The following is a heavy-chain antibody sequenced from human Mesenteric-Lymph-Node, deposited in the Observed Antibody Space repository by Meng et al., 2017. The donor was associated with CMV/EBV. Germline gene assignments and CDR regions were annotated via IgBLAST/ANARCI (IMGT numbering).Heavy chain of an antibody. D-gene: IGHD3-22*01. CDR3: VRVLKTYYYDSSGYSSPHYFDY. J-gene: IGHJ4*02. CDR2: IYYSGST. Sequence: YYRGSIRQPPGKGLEWIGNIYYSGSTYYNPSLKSRVTISVDTSKNQFSLKLSSVTAADTAVYYCVRVLKTYYYDSSGYSSPHYFDYWGQGTLVTVSS. V-gene: IGHV4-39*01. CDR1: YY.